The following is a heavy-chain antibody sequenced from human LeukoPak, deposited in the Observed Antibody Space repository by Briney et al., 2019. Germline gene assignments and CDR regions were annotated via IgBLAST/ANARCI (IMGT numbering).Heavy chain of an antibody. Sequence: AGGSLRLSCAASGFTFNNYWMSWVRQAPGKGLEWVANIKQDGSEKNYVDSVKGRFIISRDNAKNSLYLQMNTLRADDTAVYYCARDGFGTGSNWGQGTLVTVSS. CDR2: IKQDGSEK. CDR3: ARDGFGTGSN. V-gene: IGHV3-7*03. D-gene: IGHD3-16*01. J-gene: IGHJ4*02. CDR1: GFTFNNYW.